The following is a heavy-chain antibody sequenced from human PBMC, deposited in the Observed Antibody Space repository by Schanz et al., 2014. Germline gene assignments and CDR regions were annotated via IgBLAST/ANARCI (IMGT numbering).Heavy chain of an antibody. CDR2: IPFDASNK. CDR3: AKQFLSYYFYGMDV. Sequence: QLVESGGGVVQPGGSLKLSCVASGFTFKNYGIHLVRQALGKGLEWLTFIPFDASNKYYADSVKGRFTISRDNSKNTVYLQMDSLRPEDTAVYYCAKQFLSYYFYGMDVWGQGTTVSVSS. V-gene: IGHV3-30*02. CDR1: GFTFKNYG. J-gene: IGHJ6*02.